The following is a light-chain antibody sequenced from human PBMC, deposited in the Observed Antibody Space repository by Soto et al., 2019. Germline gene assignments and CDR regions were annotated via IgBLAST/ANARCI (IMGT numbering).Light chain of an antibody. CDR2: LNSDGSH. CDR3: QTWGTGIHV. Sequence: QLVLTQSPSASASLGASVKLTCTLSSGHSSYAIAWHQQQPEKGPRYSMKLNSDGSHSKGDGIPDRFSGSSSGAERYLIISSLQSEDEADYYCQTWGTGIHVFGTGTKLTVL. V-gene: IGLV4-69*01. J-gene: IGLJ1*01. CDR1: SGHSSYA.